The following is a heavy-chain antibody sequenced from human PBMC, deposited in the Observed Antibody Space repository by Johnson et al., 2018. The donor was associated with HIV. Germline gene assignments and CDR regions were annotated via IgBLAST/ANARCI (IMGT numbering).Heavy chain of an antibody. V-gene: IGHV3-23*04. CDR2: ISGSDHST. Sequence: VQLVESGGGLVQPGGSLRLSCGASAFTFSSNDMKWVRQAPGKGLEWVSPISGSDHSTYYADSVRGRFPISRDNSKNTLYLQMNSVRAEDTAVYYCARGLGSRSAFDIWGQGTMVTVSS. J-gene: IGHJ3*02. CDR1: AFTFSSND. CDR3: ARGLGSRSAFDI. D-gene: IGHD2-2*01.